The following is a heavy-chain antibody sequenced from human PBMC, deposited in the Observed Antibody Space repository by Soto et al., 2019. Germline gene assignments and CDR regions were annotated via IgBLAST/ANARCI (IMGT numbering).Heavy chain of an antibody. CDR3: ATGGTTVTRSFDY. CDR1: GGGFSTYA. J-gene: IGHJ4*02. Sequence: GASVKVSCKASGGGFSTYAITWVRQAPGQGLEWMGGITPIFDTTNYAQKFQGRVTITADESTTTVHMELTSLTSEDTAVYHCATGGTTVTRSFDYWGQGTLVTVSS. CDR2: ITPIFDTT. V-gene: IGHV1-69*13. D-gene: IGHD4-17*01.